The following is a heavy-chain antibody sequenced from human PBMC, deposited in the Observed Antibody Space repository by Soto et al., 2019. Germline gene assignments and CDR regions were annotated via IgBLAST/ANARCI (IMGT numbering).Heavy chain of an antibody. CDR2: IYYSGST. V-gene: IGHV4-39*01. CDR3: ARHEIRFLEWLLHPDALDI. D-gene: IGHD3-3*01. J-gene: IGHJ3*02. CDR1: GVPFSSYA. Sequence: GSLRLSCAASGVPFSSYAMSWVRQAPGKGLEWIGSIYYSGSTYYKSSLRSRVTISVDTSKNQFSLKLSSVTAADTAVYYCARHEIRFLEWLLHPDALDIWGQGTMVTVSS.